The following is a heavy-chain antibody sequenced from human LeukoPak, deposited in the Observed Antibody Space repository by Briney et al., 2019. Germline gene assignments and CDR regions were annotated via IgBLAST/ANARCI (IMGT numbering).Heavy chain of an antibody. D-gene: IGHD5-12*01. CDR3: ARDRGLGGYDLCAY. CDR2: IKHDRSEK. V-gene: IGHV3-7*01. J-gene: IGHJ4*01. CDR1: TFTFSNYW. Sequence: GGSLRLSCAASTFTFSNYWMNWVRQAPGKGLEWVATIKHDRSEKHYVDSVEGRFTISRDNAMNSLYLQMNSLRAEDTAVYYCARDRGLGGYDLCAYWGQEPWSPSPQ.